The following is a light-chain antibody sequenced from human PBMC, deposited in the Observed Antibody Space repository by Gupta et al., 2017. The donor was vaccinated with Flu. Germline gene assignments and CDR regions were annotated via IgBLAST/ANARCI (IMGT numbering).Light chain of an antibody. CDR1: QNIDIY. V-gene: IGKV1-39*01. CDR3: QQTYSSPPWT. J-gene: IGKJ1*01. CDR2: SGS. Sequence: DIQMTQSPSTLSASVGDTVTIFCRASQNIDIYLNWYQQRPGQAPSLLIFSGSILQSGVPSRFSGADSGTDFTLTINNLQPEDFATYYCQQTYSSPPWTFGQGTRV.